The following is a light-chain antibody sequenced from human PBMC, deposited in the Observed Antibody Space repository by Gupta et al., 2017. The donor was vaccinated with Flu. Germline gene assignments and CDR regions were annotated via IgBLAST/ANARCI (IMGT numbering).Light chain of an antibody. CDR2: GAS. V-gene: IGKV3-20*01. J-gene: IGKJ1*01. CDR3: QQYGYSMWT. CDR1: QSVSSNY. Sequence: EIVLTQSPGTLSLSPGERATLSCRASQSVSSNYLAWYQQKPGQAPRLLIFGASSRATGIPDTFSGSGSGTDFTLTISRLEAEDFAVYFCQQYGYSMWTFGQGTKVEIK.